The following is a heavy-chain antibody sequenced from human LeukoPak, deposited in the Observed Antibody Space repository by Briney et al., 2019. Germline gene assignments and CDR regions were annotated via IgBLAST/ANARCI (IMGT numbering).Heavy chain of an antibody. D-gene: IGHD3-22*01. Sequence: SEALPLTCTVSGGSISSSSYYWGWIRQPPGKGLEWIGSIYYSGSTYYNPSLKSRVTISVDTSKNQFSLKLSSVTAADTAVYYCARRRYYDSSGCFDYWGQGTLVTVSS. V-gene: IGHV4-39*01. CDR2: IYYSGST. J-gene: IGHJ4*02. CDR3: ARRRYYDSSGCFDY. CDR1: GGSISSSSYY.